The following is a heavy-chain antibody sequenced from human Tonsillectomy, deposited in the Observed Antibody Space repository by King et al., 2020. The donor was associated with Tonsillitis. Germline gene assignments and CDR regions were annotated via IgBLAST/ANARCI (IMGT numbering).Heavy chain of an antibody. CDR1: GFIFSNFG. CDR2: ISNDGTDK. Sequence: VQLVESGGGVVQPGRSLRLSCETSGFIFSNFGMHWVRQTPGKGLEWVAVISNDGTDKYYGDSVKGRFTISRDNSKNTVYLEMSSLRGEDTAIYYCAKETTSGWYNPHYWGQGTLVTVSS. D-gene: IGHD6-19*01. J-gene: IGHJ4*02. CDR3: AKETTSGWYNPHY. V-gene: IGHV3-33*03.